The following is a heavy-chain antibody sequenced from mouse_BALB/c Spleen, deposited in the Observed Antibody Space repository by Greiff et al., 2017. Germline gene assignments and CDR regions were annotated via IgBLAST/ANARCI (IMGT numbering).Heavy chain of an antibody. CDR2: INSNGGST. CDR3: ARGDGYWAY. V-gene: IGHV5-6-3*01. D-gene: IGHD2-3*01. CDR1: GFTFSSYG. J-gene: IGHJ3*01. Sequence: EVMLVESGGGLVQPGGSLKLSCAASGFTFSSYGMSWVRQTPDKRLELVATINSNGGSTYYPDSVKGRFTISRDNAKNTLYLQMSSLKSEDTAMYYCARGDGYWAYWGQGTLVTVSA.